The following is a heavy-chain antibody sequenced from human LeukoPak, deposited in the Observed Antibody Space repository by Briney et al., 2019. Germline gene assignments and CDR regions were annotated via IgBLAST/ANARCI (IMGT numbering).Heavy chain of an antibody. CDR3: ARVSGTRRLDS. CDR1: GGSISIYY. Sequence: PSETLSLTCIVSGGSISIYYWSWIRQPPGKGLEWIGYIYYSGSTNYNPSLKSRVTISVDKSKNQFSLKLSSVTAADTAVYYSARVSGTRRLDSWGQGTLVTVPS. V-gene: IGHV4-59*01. CDR2: IYYSGST. D-gene: IGHD1-1*01. J-gene: IGHJ5*01.